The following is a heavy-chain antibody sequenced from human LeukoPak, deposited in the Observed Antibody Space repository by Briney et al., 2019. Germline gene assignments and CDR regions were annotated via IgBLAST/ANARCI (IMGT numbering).Heavy chain of an antibody. V-gene: IGHV1-2*06. CDR2: INPNSGGT. CDR1: RYTFTGYY. CDR3: ARYEYLEQEYSRSSGGY. Sequence: ASVKVSCKASRYTFTGYYMHWVRQAPGQGLEWMGRINPNSGGTNYAQKFQGRVTMTRDTSISTAYMELSRLRSDDTAVYYCARYEYLEQEYSRSSGGYWGQGTLVTVSS. D-gene: IGHD6-6*01. J-gene: IGHJ4*02.